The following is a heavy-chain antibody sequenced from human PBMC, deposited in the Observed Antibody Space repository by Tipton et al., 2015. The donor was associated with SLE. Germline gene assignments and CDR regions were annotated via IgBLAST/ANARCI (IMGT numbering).Heavy chain of an antibody. J-gene: IGHJ4*02. CDR1: GGSIINTNYF. Sequence: TLSLTCTVSGGSIINTNYFWSWVRQHPEKGLEWIGYISHSGTTYYNPSLASRITISVDTSNNQFSLRLNSVTAADTAVYYCVVCSPSSCSYFDYWGQGRLVTVSS. V-gene: IGHV4-31*03. D-gene: IGHD2-2*01. CDR3: VVCSPSSCSYFDY. CDR2: ISHSGTT.